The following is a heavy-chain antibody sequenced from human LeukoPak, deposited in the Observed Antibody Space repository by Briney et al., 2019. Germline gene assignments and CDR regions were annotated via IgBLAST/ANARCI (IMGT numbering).Heavy chain of an antibody. CDR1: GGSISSSSYY. CDR3: ARTYCGGDCRGYYYHYYMDV. D-gene: IGHD2-21*02. CDR2: IYYSGST. Sequence: SETLSLTCTVSGGSISSSSYYWGWIRQPPGKGLEWIGSIYYSGSTYYNPSLKSRVTISVDTSKNQFSLKLSSVTAADTAVYYCARTYCGGDCRGYYYHYYMDVWGKGTTVTISS. J-gene: IGHJ6*03. V-gene: IGHV4-39*07.